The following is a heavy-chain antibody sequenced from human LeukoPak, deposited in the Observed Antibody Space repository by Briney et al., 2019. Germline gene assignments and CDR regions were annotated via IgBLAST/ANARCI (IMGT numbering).Heavy chain of an antibody. CDR2: INHSGTT. V-gene: IGHV4-34*01. CDR1: GGPFNGYY. J-gene: IGHJ4*02. Sequence: SETLSLTCTIYGGPFNGYYWSWIRQPPGKGLEWIGEINHSGTTNYNPSLESRVTISVETSKNQFSLKLSSITAADTAVYYCARGGSYPTSNDYWGQGTLVTVSS. CDR3: ARGGSYPTSNDY. D-gene: IGHD1-26*01.